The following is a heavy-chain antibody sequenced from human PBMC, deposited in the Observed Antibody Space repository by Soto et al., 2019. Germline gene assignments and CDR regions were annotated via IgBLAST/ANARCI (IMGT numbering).Heavy chain of an antibody. Sequence: PGESLKISCKGSGYNFITNWIAWVRQMPGKGLEWMGLIYPGDSDTRYNPSFQGQVTISADKALNTAYLQWSSLKASDSGIYYCANIATAFGWFDPWGQGTLVTVSS. CDR3: ANIATAFGWFDP. CDR1: GYNFITNW. J-gene: IGHJ5*02. CDR2: IYPGDSDT. D-gene: IGHD2-15*01. V-gene: IGHV5-51*01.